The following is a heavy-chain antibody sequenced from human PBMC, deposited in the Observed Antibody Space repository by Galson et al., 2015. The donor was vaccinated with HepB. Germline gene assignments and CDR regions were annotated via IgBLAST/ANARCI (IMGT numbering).Heavy chain of an antibody. Sequence: SLRLSCAASGFTFSSYSMNWVRQAPGKGLEWVSYISSSSSTIYYADSVKGRFTISRDNAKNSLYLQMNSLRDEDTAVYYCARDSYGDYADYYYYYGMDVWGQGTTVTASS. CDR3: ARDSYGDYADYYYYYGMDV. CDR1: GFTFSSYS. D-gene: IGHD4-17*01. CDR2: ISSSSSTI. V-gene: IGHV3-48*02. J-gene: IGHJ6*02.